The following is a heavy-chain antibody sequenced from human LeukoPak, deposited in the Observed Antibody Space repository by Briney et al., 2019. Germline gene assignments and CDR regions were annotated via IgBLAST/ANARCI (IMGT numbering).Heavy chain of an antibody. Sequence: HPGGSLRLSCEASGFTVSSDYMNWVRQALGKGLEWVSVIYRGSNTYYADSVKGRFTISRDNSKNTLYLQMNSLRAEDTAVYYCARDSISYGDYVAFDFWGQGTRVTVSS. CDR2: IYRGSNT. CDR1: GFTVSSDY. CDR3: ARDSISYGDYVAFDF. D-gene: IGHD4-17*01. V-gene: IGHV3-66*01. J-gene: IGHJ4*02.